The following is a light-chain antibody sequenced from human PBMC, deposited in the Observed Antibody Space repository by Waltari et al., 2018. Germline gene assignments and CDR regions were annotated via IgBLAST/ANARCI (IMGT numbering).Light chain of an antibody. CDR2: AAS. CDR1: QGIRND. V-gene: IGKV1-6*01. Sequence: AIQMTQSPSSLSASVGDRVTITCRASQGIRNDLGLYQQKPGKAPKLLIYAASSLQSGVPSRFSGSGSATDFTLPISSLQPEDFATYYCLQDYNYPLTFGGGTKVEIK. CDR3: LQDYNYPLT. J-gene: IGKJ4*01.